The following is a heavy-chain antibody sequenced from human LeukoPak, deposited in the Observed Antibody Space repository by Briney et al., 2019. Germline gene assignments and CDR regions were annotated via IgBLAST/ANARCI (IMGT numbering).Heavy chain of an antibody. J-gene: IGHJ4*02. CDR3: ARASPLYWWD. CDR2: IIPIFGTA. Sequence: GASVKVSCKASGYTFSNYGISWVRQAPGHGLEWMGGIIPIFGTANYAQKFQGRVTITADESTSTAYMELSSLRSEDTAVYYCARASPLYWWDWGQGTLVTVSS. D-gene: IGHD2-8*02. CDR1: GYTFSNYG. V-gene: IGHV1-69*13.